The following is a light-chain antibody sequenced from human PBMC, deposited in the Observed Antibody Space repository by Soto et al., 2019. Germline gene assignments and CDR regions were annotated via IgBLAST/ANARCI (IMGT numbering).Light chain of an antibody. CDR2: RVS. Sequence: EIVLTQSPGTLSLSPGERATLSCRASQSVSSNYFAWYQQKPGQAPRLLIYRVSSRATGIPDRFSGSGSGTEITLTISGLEPEDCAVYYCEEYGSSPRTFSQGTDVDIK. CDR3: EEYGSSPRT. J-gene: IGKJ1*01. CDR1: QSVSSNY. V-gene: IGKV3-20*01.